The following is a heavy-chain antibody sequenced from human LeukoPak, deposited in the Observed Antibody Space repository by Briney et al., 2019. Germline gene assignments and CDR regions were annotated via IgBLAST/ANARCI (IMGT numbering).Heavy chain of an antibody. D-gene: IGHD3-10*01. J-gene: IGHJ5*02. CDR3: ARGQGLMVRGRNWFDP. CDR2: INHSGST. Sequence: PSETLSLTCAVYGGSFSGYYWSWIRQPPGKGLEWMGEINHSGSTNYNPSLKSRVTISVDTSKNQFSLKLSSVTAADTAVYYCARGQGLMVRGRNWFDPWGQGTLVTVSS. CDR1: GGSFSGYY. V-gene: IGHV4-34*01.